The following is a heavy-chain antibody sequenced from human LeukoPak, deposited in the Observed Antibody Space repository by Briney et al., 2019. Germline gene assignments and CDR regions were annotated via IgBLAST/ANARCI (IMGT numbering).Heavy chain of an antibody. CDR2: ISRSASNT. CDR3: ARDPEGFGATYFDY. Sequence: GGSLRLSCVASGFSFSSYNMNWVRKAPGKGLEWVSSISRSASNTYYADSLKGRFTISRDNAKNSFYLQMNSLRAEDTAVFYCARDPEGFGATYFDYWGQGTLVTVSS. D-gene: IGHD3-16*01. CDR1: GFSFSSYN. V-gene: IGHV3-21*01. J-gene: IGHJ4*02.